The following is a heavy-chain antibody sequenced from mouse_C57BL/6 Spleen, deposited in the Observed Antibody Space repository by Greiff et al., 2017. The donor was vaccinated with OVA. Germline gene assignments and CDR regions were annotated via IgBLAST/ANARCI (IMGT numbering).Heavy chain of an antibody. D-gene: IGHD4-1*01. V-gene: IGHV5-17*01. CDR2: ISSGSGTI. CDR3: ARVRWDASFAY. J-gene: IGHJ3*01. CDR1: GFTFSDYG. Sequence: EVMLVESGGGLVKPGGSLKLSCAASGFTFSDYGMHWVRQAPEKGLEWVAYISSGSGTIYYADTVKGRFTISRDNAKNTLFLQMTSLRSEDTAMYYCARVRWDASFAYWGQGTLVTVSA.